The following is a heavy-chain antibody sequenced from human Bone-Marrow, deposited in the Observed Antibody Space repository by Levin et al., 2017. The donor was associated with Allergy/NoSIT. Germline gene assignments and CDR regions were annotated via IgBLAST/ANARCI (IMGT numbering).Heavy chain of an antibody. V-gene: IGHV4-34*01. CDR2: ISHRGST. Sequence: SETLSLTCDVYGGSFGGVYWSWLRQPPGKGLEWIGEISHRGSTTYNPSLKSRVTISLETSRNQFSVKMKAVTAAGTAVYYCAVFSLRYGVFDIWGQGTMVTVSS. CDR3: AVFSLRYGVFDI. D-gene: IGHD4-17*01. CDR1: GGSFGGVY. J-gene: IGHJ3*02.